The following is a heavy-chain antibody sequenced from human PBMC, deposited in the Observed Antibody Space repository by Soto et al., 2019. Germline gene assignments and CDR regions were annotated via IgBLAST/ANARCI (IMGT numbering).Heavy chain of an antibody. V-gene: IGHV3-30-3*01. J-gene: IGHJ4*02. Sequence: QVQLVESGGGVVQPGRSLRLSCAASGFTFSTYAMRWVRQAPGKGLAWVSGISYDGSNKYFADSVKGRFTISRDNSKNTLYLQMNSLRAEDTAVYYCARGHGVYGGIHYFDYWGQGTLVTVSS. CDR2: ISYDGSNK. CDR1: GFTFSTYA. CDR3: ARGHGVYGGIHYFDY. D-gene: IGHD4-17*01.